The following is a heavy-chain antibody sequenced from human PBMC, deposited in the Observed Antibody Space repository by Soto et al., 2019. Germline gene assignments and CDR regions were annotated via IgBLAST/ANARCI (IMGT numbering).Heavy chain of an antibody. D-gene: IGHD5-18*01. CDR2: ISNDGSNK. J-gene: IGHJ4*02. CDR3: AAGYSFGDY. V-gene: IGHV3-30*03. Sequence: QAQVVESGGGVVQPGRSLRLSCAASGFTFSSYGMQWVRQAPGKGLEWVALISNDGSNKYYGDPVKGRFTISRDNSKNTLYLQMNSLRAEDTAVYYCAAGYSFGDYWGQGALVTVSS. CDR1: GFTFSSYG.